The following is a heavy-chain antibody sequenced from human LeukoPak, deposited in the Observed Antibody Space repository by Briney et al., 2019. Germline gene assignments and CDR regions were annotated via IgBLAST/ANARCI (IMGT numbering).Heavy chain of an antibody. Sequence: PSQTLSLTCTVSGGSISSGGYYWSWIRQHPGKGLEWIGYIYYSGSTYYNPSLKSRVTISVDTPKNQFSLKLSSVTAADTAVYYCARGTYYDILTGYYFPVVGPFDIWGQGTMVTVSS. CDR2: IYYSGST. D-gene: IGHD3-9*01. V-gene: IGHV4-31*03. J-gene: IGHJ3*02. CDR3: ARGTYYDILTGYYFPVVGPFDI. CDR1: GGSISSGGYY.